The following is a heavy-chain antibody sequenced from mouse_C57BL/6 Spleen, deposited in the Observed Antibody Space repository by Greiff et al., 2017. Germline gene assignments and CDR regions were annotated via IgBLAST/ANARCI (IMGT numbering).Heavy chain of an antibody. CDR2: IYPSDSET. D-gene: IGHD2-1*01. CDR1: GYTFTSYW. J-gene: IGHJ4*01. CDR3: ARWDGNHGGGAMDY. V-gene: IGHV1-61*01. Sequence: QVQLKQPGAELVRPGSSVKLSCKASGYTFTSYWMDWVKQRPGQGLEWIGNIYPSDSETHYNQKFKDKATLTVDKSSSTAYMQLSSLTSEDSAVYYCARWDGNHGGGAMDYWGQGTSVTVSS.